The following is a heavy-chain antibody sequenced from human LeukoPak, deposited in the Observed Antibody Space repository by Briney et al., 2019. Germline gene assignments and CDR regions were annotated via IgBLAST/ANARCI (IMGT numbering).Heavy chain of an antibody. J-gene: IGHJ5*02. CDR1: GFTFSSHW. V-gene: IGHV3-74*01. CDR2: INSDGSST. D-gene: IGHD3-22*01. CDR3: ARDEYYYDSSGYYYVGTENWFDP. Sequence: PGGSLRLSCAASGFTFSSHWMHWVRQAPGKGLVWVSRINSDGSSTSYADSVKGRFTISRDNAKNTLYLQMNSLRAEDTAVYYCARDEYYYDSSGYYYVGTENWFDPWGQGTLVTVSS.